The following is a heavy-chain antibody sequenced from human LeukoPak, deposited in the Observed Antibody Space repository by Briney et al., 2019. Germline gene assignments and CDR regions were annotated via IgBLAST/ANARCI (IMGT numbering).Heavy chain of an antibody. Sequence: ASVKVSCKASGYAFSSYGISWVRQAPGQGLEWMGWISSYDGNTKSVDKLQGRVTMTTDTSTSTAYMELRSLGSDDTAVYYCARGYQLPHYYYYYMDVWGKGTTVTVSS. CDR1: GYAFSSYG. D-gene: IGHD2-2*01. CDR2: ISSYDGNT. CDR3: ARGYQLPHYYYYYMDV. V-gene: IGHV1-18*01. J-gene: IGHJ6*03.